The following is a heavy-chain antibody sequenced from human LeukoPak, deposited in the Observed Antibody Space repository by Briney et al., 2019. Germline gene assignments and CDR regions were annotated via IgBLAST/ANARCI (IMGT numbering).Heavy chain of an antibody. D-gene: IGHD1-1*01. CDR1: GFTFRGSA. Sequence: GGSLRLSCAASGFTFRGSAMHWVRQTSEKGLEWVGRIRTRASNYATTCAASVKGRFTISRDDSKNTVPLQMNSLKSEDTAVYFCVRGQTRWFDPWGQGTLVIVSS. J-gene: IGHJ5*02. V-gene: IGHV3-73*01. CDR2: IRTRASNYAT. CDR3: VRGQTRWFDP.